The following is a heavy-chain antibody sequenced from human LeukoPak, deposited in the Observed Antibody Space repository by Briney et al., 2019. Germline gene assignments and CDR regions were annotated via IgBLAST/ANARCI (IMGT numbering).Heavy chain of an antibody. CDR2: INPNSGVT. Sequence: ASVKVSCKASGYTFTGYYMHWVRQAPGQGLEWMGWINPNSGVTKYAQKFQGRVTMTSDTSISTAYMELSRLRSDDTAVYYCTRDAGGGDCYSCPNWFDPWGQGTLVTVSS. V-gene: IGHV1-2*02. CDR1: GYTFTGYY. J-gene: IGHJ5*02. D-gene: IGHD2-21*02. CDR3: TRDAGGGDCYSCPNWFDP.